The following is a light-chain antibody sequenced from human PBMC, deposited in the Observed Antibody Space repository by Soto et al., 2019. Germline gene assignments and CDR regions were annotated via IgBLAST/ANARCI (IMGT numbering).Light chain of an antibody. V-gene: IGKV3-20*01. CDR2: ATS. CDR1: LTVSSTY. CDR3: QLYGTSPL. J-gene: IGKJ3*01. Sequence: EIVLTHSPGTFSLSPGESATIPSIPSLTVSSTYLTWYQQRPGQAPRLLIYATSTRSTDVPDRFSGSGSGTDFTLTISGLEPEDFGMYYRQLYGTSPLFGTGTKVDIK.